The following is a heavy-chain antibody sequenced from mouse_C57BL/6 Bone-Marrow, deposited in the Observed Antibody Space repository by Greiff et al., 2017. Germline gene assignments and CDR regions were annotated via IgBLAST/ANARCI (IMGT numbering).Heavy chain of an antibody. D-gene: IGHD2-2*01. V-gene: IGHV1-69*01. CDR1: GYTFTSYW. Sequence: QVQLQQPGAELVMPGASVKLSCKASGYTFTSYWMPWVKQRPGQGLEWIGEIDPSDSYTNYNQKFTGKSTLTVDKSSSTAYMQLSRLTSEDSAVYYGARGGLWFVWYCDVWGTGTTVTVSS. CDR2: IDPSDSYT. CDR3: ARGGLWFVWYCDV. J-gene: IGHJ1*03.